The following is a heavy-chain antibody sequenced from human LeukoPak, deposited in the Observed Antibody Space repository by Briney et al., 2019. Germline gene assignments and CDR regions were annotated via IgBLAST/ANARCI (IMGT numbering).Heavy chain of an antibody. J-gene: IGHJ4*02. V-gene: IGHV4-4*02. D-gene: IGHD3-3*01. Sequence: SETLSLTCAVSGGSISSSNWWSWVRQPPGKGLECIGNIYYSGSTYYNPSLKSRVTISVDTSKNQFSLKLSSVTAADTAVYYCAREWRAFGVVTKHFDYWGQGTLVTVSS. CDR1: GGSISSSNW. CDR2: IYYSGST. CDR3: AREWRAFGVVTKHFDY.